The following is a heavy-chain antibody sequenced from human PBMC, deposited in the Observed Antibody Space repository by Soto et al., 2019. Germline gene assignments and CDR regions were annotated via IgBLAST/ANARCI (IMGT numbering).Heavy chain of an antibody. D-gene: IGHD2-2*01. CDR3: AKPNLYCSSTSCYDY. CDR1: GFTFSSYA. J-gene: IGHJ4*02. Sequence: EVQVLESGGGLVQPGGSLRLSCAASGFTFSSYAMSWVPQAPGKGLEWVSVITGSGGNTYYADSVKGRFTISRDNSKNTLYLQMNSLRAEDTAVYYCAKPNLYCSSTSCYDYWGQGTLVTVSS. V-gene: IGHV3-23*01. CDR2: ITGSGGNT.